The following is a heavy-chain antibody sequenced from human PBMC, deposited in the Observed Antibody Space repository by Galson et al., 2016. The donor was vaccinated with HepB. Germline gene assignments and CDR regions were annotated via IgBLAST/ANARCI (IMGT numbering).Heavy chain of an antibody. Sequence: QSGAEVKKPGESLKISCKGSGYSFTNHRIGWVRQMPGKGLEWMGIIYPGDSDTRYSPSLQGQVTISVDKSISAAYLQWSSLKASDTAMYYCARPRVPAAIGAFDAWGQGTMVTVSS. V-gene: IGHV5-51*01. CDR2: IYPGDSDT. CDR1: GYSFTNHR. J-gene: IGHJ3*01. D-gene: IGHD2-2*01. CDR3: ARPRVPAAIGAFDA.